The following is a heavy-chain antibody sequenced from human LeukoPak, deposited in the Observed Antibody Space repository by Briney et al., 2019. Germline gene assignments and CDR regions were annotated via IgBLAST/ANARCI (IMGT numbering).Heavy chain of an antibody. CDR3: AKVGSGWYGVDY. V-gene: IGHV3-30*02. Sequence: PGGSLRLSCVASKIIFSGYGIHWVRQAPGKGLKWVAFIRYDGTNKYYTDSVKGRFTISRDNSKNTLYLQMNSLRDDDTAVYYCAKVGSGWYGVDYWGQGTLVTVSS. CDR2: IRYDGTNK. CDR1: KIIFSGYG. J-gene: IGHJ4*02. D-gene: IGHD6-19*01.